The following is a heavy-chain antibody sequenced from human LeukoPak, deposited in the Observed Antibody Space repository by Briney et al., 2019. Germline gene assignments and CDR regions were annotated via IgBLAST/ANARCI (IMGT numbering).Heavy chain of an antibody. D-gene: IGHD3-22*01. V-gene: IGHV3-74*01. CDR1: GLTFSSYR. Sequence: GGSLRLSCAASGLTFSSYRMHWVRQAPGKGLVWVSRISSDGSSTTYADSVKGRFTISRDNAKNTLYLQMNSLRAEDTAVYYCARNVYDSSGYYYFDYWGQGTLVTVSS. J-gene: IGHJ4*02. CDR3: ARNVYDSSGYYYFDY. CDR2: ISSDGSST.